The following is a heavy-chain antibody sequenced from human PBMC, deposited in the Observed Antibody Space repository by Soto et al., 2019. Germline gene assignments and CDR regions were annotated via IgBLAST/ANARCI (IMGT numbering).Heavy chain of an antibody. D-gene: IGHD5-12*01. CDR1: GFTFTSSA. CDR3: AASIKVATIRYYYGMDV. V-gene: IGHV1-58*01. J-gene: IGHJ6*02. CDR2: IVVGSGNT. Sequence: VASVKVSCKASGFTFTSSAVQWVRQARGQRLEWIGWIVVGSGNTNYAQKFQERVTITRDMSTSTAYMELSSLRSEDTAVYYCAASIKVATIRYYYGMDVWGQGTTVTVSS.